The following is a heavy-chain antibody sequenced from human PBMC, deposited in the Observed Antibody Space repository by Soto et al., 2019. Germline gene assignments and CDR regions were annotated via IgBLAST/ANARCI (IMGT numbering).Heavy chain of an antibody. CDR3: VRSGDYRSGSYWYFFDY. J-gene: IGHJ4*02. D-gene: IGHD3-10*01. V-gene: IGHV3-74*01. CDR2: IDSDGSTT. Sequence: GGSLRLSCAASGFTFSNYWMHWVRQAPGRGLVWVSHIDSDGSTTTYADSVEGRFTSSRDNAKNSLFLQLNSLRAEDTALYYCVRSGDYRSGSYWYFFDYWGQGALVTVSS. CDR1: GFTFSNYW.